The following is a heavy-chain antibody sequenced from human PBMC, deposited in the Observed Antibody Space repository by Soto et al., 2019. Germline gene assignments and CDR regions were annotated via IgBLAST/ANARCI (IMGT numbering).Heavy chain of an antibody. CDR3: AREYCANGVCYLPDY. V-gene: IGHV1-18*01. D-gene: IGHD2-8*01. CDR1: GYTFTTYG. CDR2: ISTYNGNT. Sequence: QVQLVQSGAEVKKPGASVKVSCKASGYTFTTYGISWVRQAPGQGLEWMGWISTYNGNTYYTQKLQGRVTMTTETSTNTAYMELTSLKSDDTAVYYCAREYCANGVCYLPDYWGQGTLVTVSS. J-gene: IGHJ4*02.